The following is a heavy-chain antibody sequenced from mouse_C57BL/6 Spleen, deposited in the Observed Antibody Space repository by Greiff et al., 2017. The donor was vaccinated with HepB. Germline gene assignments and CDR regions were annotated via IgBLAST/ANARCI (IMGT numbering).Heavy chain of an antibody. V-gene: IGHV5-17*01. CDR2: ISSGSSTI. CDR3: ARGRVVWLLPDY. D-gene: IGHD2-3*01. J-gene: IGHJ2*01. Sequence: EVMLVESGGGLVKPGGSLKLSCAASGFTFSDYGMHWVRQAPEKGLEWVAYISSGSSTIYYADTGKGRFTISRDNAKNTLFLQMTSLRSEDTAMYYCARGRVVWLLPDYWGQGTTLTVSS. CDR1: GFTFSDYG.